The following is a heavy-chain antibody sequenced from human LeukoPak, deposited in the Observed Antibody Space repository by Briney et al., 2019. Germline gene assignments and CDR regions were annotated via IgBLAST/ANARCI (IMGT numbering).Heavy chain of an antibody. J-gene: IGHJ1*01. CDR1: GDSIGSSNSY. D-gene: IGHD2-8*02. CDR2: SFKSGST. CDR3: ASYPPLNYGGVRIFQH. Sequence: SETLSLTCSVSGDSIGSSNSYWGWIRQPPGKGLEWIAHSFKSGSTYYNPSLKSRVTISVDTSKNQFSLKLSSVTAADTAVYYCASYPPLNYGGVRIFQHWGQGTLVTVSS. V-gene: IGHV4-39*07.